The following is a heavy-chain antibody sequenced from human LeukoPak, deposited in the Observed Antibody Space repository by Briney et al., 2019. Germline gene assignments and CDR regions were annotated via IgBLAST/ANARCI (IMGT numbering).Heavy chain of an antibody. CDR3: AKVDSGDYDPSFDY. CDR1: GFTFSSYW. D-gene: IGHD4-17*01. CDR2: IKQDGSEK. Sequence: GGSLRLSCAASGFTFSSYWMSWVRQAPGKGLEWVANIKQDGSEKYYVDSVKGRFTISRDNSKNTLYLQMNSLRAEDTAVYYCAKVDSGDYDPSFDYWGQGTLVTVSS. J-gene: IGHJ4*02. V-gene: IGHV3-7*01.